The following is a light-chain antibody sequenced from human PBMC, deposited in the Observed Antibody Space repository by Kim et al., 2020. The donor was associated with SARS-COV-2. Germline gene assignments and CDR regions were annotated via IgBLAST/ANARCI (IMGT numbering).Light chain of an antibody. CDR2: DVS. V-gene: IGLV2-14*01. CDR3: SSYTSSSTVL. J-gene: IGLJ2*01. CDR1: SSDVGGYNY. Sequence: QSALTQSASVSGSPGQSITISCTGTSSDVGGYNYVSWYQQHPGKAPKLMIYDVSERPSGVSNRFSGSKSGNTASLTISGLQAEDEADYYCSSYTSSSTVLFGGGTQLTVL.